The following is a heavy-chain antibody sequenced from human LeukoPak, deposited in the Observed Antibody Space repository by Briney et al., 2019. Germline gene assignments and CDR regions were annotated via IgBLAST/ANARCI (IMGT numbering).Heavy chain of an antibody. CDR3: ARDLDSGDIPY. CDR1: GYTFTARF. V-gene: IGHV1-2*02. CDR2: INPNSGGA. D-gene: IGHD3/OR15-3a*01. J-gene: IGHJ4*02. Sequence: GASVKVSCKTSGYTFTARFIHWVRQVPGQGLEWMGWINPNSGGALYAQKFRGRVTMTGDTFTNTAFMELTSLTSDDTAVYYRARDLDSGDIPYWGQGTLVTVSS.